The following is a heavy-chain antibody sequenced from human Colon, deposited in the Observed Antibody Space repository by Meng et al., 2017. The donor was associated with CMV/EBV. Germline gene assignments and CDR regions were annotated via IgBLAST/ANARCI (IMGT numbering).Heavy chain of an antibody. CDR3: ARQLVSDCSSGSCTYYYYGMDL. V-gene: IGHV3-30-3*01. CDR1: GFMFSSYN. J-gene: IGHJ6*02. CDR2: ISYNGAYI. Sequence: GGSLRLSCAASGFMFSSYNMHWVRQAPGKGLEWVAVISYNGAYIYYADSVKGRFTISRDNSKNSLYLQMNSLRAEDTALYYCARQLVSDCSSGSCTYYYYGMDLWGQGTAVTVSS. D-gene: IGHD2-15*01.